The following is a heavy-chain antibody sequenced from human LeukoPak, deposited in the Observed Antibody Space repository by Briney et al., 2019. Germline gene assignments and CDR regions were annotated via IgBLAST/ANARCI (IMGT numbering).Heavy chain of an antibody. J-gene: IGHJ3*02. D-gene: IGHD3-3*01. CDR1: GGSFSGYY. V-gene: IGHV4-34*01. CDR3: ARDLYQSGAFDI. CDR2: INHSGST. Sequence: SETLSLTCAVYGGSFSGYYWSWIRQPPGKGLEWIGEINHSGSTNYNPSLKSRVTISVDTSKNQFSLKLSSVTAADTAVYYCARDLYQSGAFDIWGQGTMVTVSS.